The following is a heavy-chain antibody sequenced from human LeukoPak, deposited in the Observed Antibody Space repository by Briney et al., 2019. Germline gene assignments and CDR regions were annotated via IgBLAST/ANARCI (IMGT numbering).Heavy chain of an antibody. D-gene: IGHD2-2*01. V-gene: IGHV3-11*04. Sequence: SGAXXGFXXXDYYMRWIRQAPGKGREGVXYISSSGRTKDYADSVKGGFTIAREKGKNSLYLKMNRQRGEDTAVYYCARDEAVVPAAIPDYYYYYYMDVWGKGTTVTVSS. J-gene: IGHJ6*03. CDR1: GFXXXDYY. CDR2: ISSSGRTK. CDR3: ARDEAVVPAAIPDYYYYYYMDV.